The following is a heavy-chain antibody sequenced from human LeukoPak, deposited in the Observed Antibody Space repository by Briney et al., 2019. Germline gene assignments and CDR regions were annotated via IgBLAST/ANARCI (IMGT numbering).Heavy chain of an antibody. CDR2: ISGSGDST. J-gene: IGHJ4*02. Sequence: GGSLRLSCAASGFTFSNYAMRWVRQAPGKGLEWVSGISGSGDSTYYADSVKGRFTISRDNSKNTLYLQMNSLRAEDTAVYYCAKRGAEVGVTVAPGDYWGQGTLVTVSS. CDR1: GFTFSNYA. V-gene: IGHV3-23*01. CDR3: AKRGAEVGVTVAPGDY. D-gene: IGHD3-16*02.